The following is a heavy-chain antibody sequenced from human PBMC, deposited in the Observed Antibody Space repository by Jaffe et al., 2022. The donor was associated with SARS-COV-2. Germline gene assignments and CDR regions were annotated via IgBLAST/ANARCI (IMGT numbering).Heavy chain of an antibody. Sequence: EVQLVESGGGLVQPGGSLRLSCAASGFTFSSYWMHWVRQAPGKGLVWVSRINSDGSSTSYADSVKGRFTISRDNAKNTLYLQMNSLRAEDTAVYYCARDSAAADWADYYFDYWGQGTLVTVSS. CDR1: GFTFSSYW. CDR2: INSDGSST. CDR3: ARDSAAADWADYYFDY. V-gene: IGHV3-74*01. D-gene: IGHD6-13*01. J-gene: IGHJ4*02.